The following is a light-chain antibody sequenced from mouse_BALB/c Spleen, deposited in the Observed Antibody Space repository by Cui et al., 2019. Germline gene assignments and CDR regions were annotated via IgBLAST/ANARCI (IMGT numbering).Light chain of an antibody. CDR1: QSLLNSGNQKNY. CDR3: QNDYSYLLT. V-gene: IGKV8-19*01. J-gene: IGKJ5*01. CDR2: WAS. Sequence: DIVMTQSPSSLTVTAGEKVTMSCKSSQSLLNSGNQKNYLTWYQQKPGQPPKLLIYWASTRESGVPDRFTGSGSGTDFTLTISSVQAEDLAVYYCQNDYSYLLTFGAGTKLELK.